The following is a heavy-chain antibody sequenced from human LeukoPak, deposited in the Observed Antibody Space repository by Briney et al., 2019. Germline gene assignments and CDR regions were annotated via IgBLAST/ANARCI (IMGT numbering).Heavy chain of an antibody. J-gene: IGHJ5*02. CDR2: LSGGGGST. V-gene: IGHV3-23*01. Sequence: GGSLRLSCAASGFTFNSFVMTWVRQAPGKGLEWVSSLSGGGGSTYYADSVKGRFIISRDNFKNTLYLQMNSLRAEDTAVYYCAKDCLSGGLNCFDPWGQGTLVTVSS. CDR3: AKDCLSGGLNCFDP. D-gene: IGHD6-25*01. CDR1: GFTFNSFV.